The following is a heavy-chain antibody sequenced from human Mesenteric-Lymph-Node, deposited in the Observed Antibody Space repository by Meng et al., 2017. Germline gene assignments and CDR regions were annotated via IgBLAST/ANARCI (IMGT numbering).Heavy chain of an antibody. D-gene: IGHD6-19*01. V-gene: IGHV1-3*01. Sequence: QVHLVQSGAEGKKPGASVKCSCKASGYTLTTHAIHWVRQAPGQRLEWMGWINAGNGNTRYSQKFQGRVSITRDTSASTAYMELSSLRSEDTAVYYCARCIAVAGNWFDPWGQGTLVTVSS. CDR2: INAGNGNT. J-gene: IGHJ5*02. CDR3: ARCIAVAGNWFDP. CDR1: GYTLTTHA.